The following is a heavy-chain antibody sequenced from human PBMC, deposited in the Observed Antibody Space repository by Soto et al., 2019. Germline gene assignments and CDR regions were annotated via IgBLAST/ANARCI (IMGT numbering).Heavy chain of an antibody. V-gene: IGHV3-53*01. CDR3: VRTSGY. Sequence: VQLVASGGGLIQPGGSLRLSCAASGFAVNSDYMSWVRQAPGKGLEWVSVIYGGGTTNYSDSVKGRFTIYREKSKNWVFVQMTIRRGEGTGVSYCVRTSGYWGQGTRVIVSS. J-gene: IGHJ4*02. CDR2: IYGGGTT. D-gene: IGHD2-2*01. CDR1: GFAVNSDY.